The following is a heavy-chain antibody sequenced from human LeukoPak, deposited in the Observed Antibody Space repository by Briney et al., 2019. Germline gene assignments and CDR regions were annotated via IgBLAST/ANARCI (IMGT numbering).Heavy chain of an antibody. CDR3: ASRRIAVAASMAFDY. J-gene: IGHJ4*02. Sequence: GGSLRLSCAASGFTFSSYEMHWVRQAPGKGLEWVSYISITGTTTYYADSGKGRFTMSRDNAKNSLYLQMNSLRAEDTAVYYCASRRIAVAASMAFDYWGQGTLVTVSS. D-gene: IGHD6-19*01. CDR1: GFTFSSYE. V-gene: IGHV3-48*03. CDR2: ISITGTTT.